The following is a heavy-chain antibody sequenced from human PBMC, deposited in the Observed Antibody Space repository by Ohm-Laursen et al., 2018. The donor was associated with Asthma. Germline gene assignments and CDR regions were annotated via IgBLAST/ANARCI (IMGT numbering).Heavy chain of an antibody. D-gene: IGHD2-8*02. CDR2: ISSSSSYI. J-gene: IGHJ4*02. CDR3: ARDYCTGGVCSHTFDY. CDR1: GFTFSSYS. V-gene: IGHV3-21*01. Sequence: SLRLSCAASGFTFSSYSMNWVRQAPGKGLEWVSSISSSSSYIYYADSVKGRFTISRDNAKNSLYLQMNSLRAEDTAVYYCARDYCTGGVCSHTFDYWGQGTLVTVSS.